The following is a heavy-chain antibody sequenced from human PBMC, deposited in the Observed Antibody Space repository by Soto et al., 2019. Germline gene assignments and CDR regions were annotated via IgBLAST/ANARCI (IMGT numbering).Heavy chain of an antibody. J-gene: IGHJ4*02. V-gene: IGHV2-26*01. CDR1: GFSLSNPRMG. CDR2: IFSNDEK. CDR3: ARIQRISMIVVSKPYFDY. D-gene: IGHD3-22*01. Sequence: SGPTLVNPTETLTLTCTVSGFSLSNPRMGVSWICQPPGKALEWLAHIFSNDEKSYSTSLKSRLTISRDTSKSQVVLTMTNMDPVDTATYYCARIQRISMIVVSKPYFDYWGQGALVTVSS.